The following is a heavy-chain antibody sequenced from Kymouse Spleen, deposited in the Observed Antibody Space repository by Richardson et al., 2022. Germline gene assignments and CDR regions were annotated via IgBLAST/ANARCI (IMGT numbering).Heavy chain of an antibody. Sequence: QVQLQQWGAGLLKPSETLSLTCAVYGGSFSGYYWSWIRQPPGKGLEWIGEINHSGSTNYNPSLKSRVTISVDTSKNQFSLKLSSVTAADTAVYYCARGRTMVRGVITLYYYYGMDVWGQGTTVTVSS. CDR3: ARGRTMVRGVITLYYYYGMDV. V-gene: IGHV4-34*01. J-gene: IGHJ6*02. CDR2: INHSGST. CDR1: GGSFSGYY. D-gene: IGHD3-10*01.